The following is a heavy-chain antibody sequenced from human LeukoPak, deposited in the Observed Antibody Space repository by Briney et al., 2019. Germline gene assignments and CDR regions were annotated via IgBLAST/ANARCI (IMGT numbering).Heavy chain of an antibody. D-gene: IGHD3-3*01. CDR2: IYYSGST. V-gene: IGHV4-59*01. CDR3: ARAPHYDFWSGYYGFDY. J-gene: IGHJ4*02. CDR1: GGSISSYY. Sequence: SETLSLTCTVSGGSISSYYWSWIRQPPGKGLEWIGYIYYSGSTNYNPSLKSRVTISVDTSRNQFSLKLSSVTAADTAVYYCARAPHYDFWSGYYGFDYWGQGTLVTVSS.